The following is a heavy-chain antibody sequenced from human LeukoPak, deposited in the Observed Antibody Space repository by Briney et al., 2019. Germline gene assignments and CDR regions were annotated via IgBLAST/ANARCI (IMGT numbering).Heavy chain of an antibody. CDR3: ASRDSSSSSTRYYYYYYYMDV. CDR1: GGTFSSYA. V-gene: IGHV1-69*06. D-gene: IGHD6-6*01. CDR2: IIPIFGTA. J-gene: IGHJ6*03. Sequence: ASVKVSCKASGGTFSSYAISWVRQAPGQGLEWMGGIIPIFGTANYAQKFQGRVTITADKSTSTAYMELSSLRSEDTAVYYCASRDSSSSSTRYYYYYYYMDVWGKGTTVTVSS.